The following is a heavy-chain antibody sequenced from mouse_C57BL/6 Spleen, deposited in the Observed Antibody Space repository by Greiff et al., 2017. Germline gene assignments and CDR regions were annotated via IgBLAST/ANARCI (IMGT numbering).Heavy chain of an antibody. CDR3: AKVEGYDGFAD. CDR2: IWGDGST. CDR1: GFSLTSYG. D-gene: IGHD2-2*01. V-gene: IGHV2-3*01. J-gene: IGHJ3*01. Sequence: VQGVESGPGLEAPSQSLSITCTASGFSLTSYGVSWVRQPPGKGLEWLGVIWGDGSTNYHSALISRLSISKDNSKSQVFLKLNSLQTDETATYECAKVEGYDGFADWDQGTLVTVSA.